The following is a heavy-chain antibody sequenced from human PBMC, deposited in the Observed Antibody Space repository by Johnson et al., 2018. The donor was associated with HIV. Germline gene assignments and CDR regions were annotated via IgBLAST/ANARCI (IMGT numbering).Heavy chain of an antibody. J-gene: IGHJ3*02. Sequence: LVESGGGLVQPGRSLRLSCAASGFTFDDYAMHWVRQATGKGLEWVSGISWNSGSIGYADSVKGRFTISRDNAKNSLYLQMNSLRAEDKAVYYCAKVLRDGYLPDAFDIWGQGTMVTVSS. V-gene: IGHV3-9*01. CDR3: AKVLRDGYLPDAFDI. CDR1: GFTFDDYA. D-gene: IGHD5-24*01. CDR2: ISWNSGSI.